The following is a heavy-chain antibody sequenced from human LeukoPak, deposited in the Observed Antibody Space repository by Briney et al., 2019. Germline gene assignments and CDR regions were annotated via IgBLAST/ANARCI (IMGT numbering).Heavy chain of an antibody. Sequence: PGGSLRLSCAASGFNFSIYSMNWVRQTPGKGLEWVSAISGSGGSTYYADSVKGRFTISRDNSKNTLYLQMNSLRAEDTAVYYCAKSIAARPSPPHYWGQGTLVTVSS. J-gene: IGHJ4*02. CDR2: ISGSGGST. D-gene: IGHD6-6*01. CDR1: GFNFSIYS. CDR3: AKSIAARPSPPHY. V-gene: IGHV3-23*01.